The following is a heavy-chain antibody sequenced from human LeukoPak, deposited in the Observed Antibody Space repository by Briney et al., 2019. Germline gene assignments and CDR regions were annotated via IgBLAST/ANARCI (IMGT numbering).Heavy chain of an antibody. V-gene: IGHV3-74*03. CDR3: AGLRGKITTIDY. J-gene: IGHJ4*02. CDR1: DFTISSYR. D-gene: IGHD4-11*01. CDR2: INSDGSTT. Sequence: AGGSLRLSCVAADFTISSYRMHWRRQAPGEGLVWVSVINSDGSTTLYADSVKGRFTISRDNAKNTLYLQMNSLRAEDTAVYYCAGLRGKITTIDYWGQGTLVTVSS.